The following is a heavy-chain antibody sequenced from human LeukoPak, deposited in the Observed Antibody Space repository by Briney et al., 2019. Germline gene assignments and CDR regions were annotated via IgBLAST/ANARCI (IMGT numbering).Heavy chain of an antibody. Sequence: PGGSLRLSCAASGFTFSSYAMSWVRQAPGKGLEWVGRIKSKTDGGTTDYAAPVKGRSTISRDDSKNTLYLQMNSLKTEDTAVYYCITFSMIVVVITDWGQGTLVTVSS. D-gene: IGHD3-22*01. CDR3: ITFSMIVVVITD. J-gene: IGHJ4*02. V-gene: IGHV3-15*01. CDR2: IKSKTDGGTT. CDR1: GFTFSSYA.